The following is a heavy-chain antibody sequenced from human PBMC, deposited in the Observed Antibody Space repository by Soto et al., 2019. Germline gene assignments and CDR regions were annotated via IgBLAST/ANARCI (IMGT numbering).Heavy chain of an antibody. D-gene: IGHD4-17*01. CDR2: INHSGTT. J-gene: IGHJ6*02. CDR1: GGSVTNSSYY. Sequence: KPSETLSLTCTVSGGSVTNSSYYWGWIRQPPGKGLEWIGEINHSGTTNYNPSLKSRVTISVYTSKNQFSLKLSSVTAADTAVYYCARGDRVTPLRYYYYYGMDVWGQGTTVTVSS. CDR3: ARGDRVTPLRYYYYYGMDV. V-gene: IGHV4-39*07.